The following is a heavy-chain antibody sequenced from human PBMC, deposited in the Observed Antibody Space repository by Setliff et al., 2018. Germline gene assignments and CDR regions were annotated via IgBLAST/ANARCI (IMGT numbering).Heavy chain of an antibody. Sequence: SETLSLTCTVSGGSVSSGSYYWSWIRQPAGKGLEWIGRIYTSGSTNYNPSLKSRVAISVDTSKNQFSLKMSSVTAADTAMYYCAGTPALGTSWLSPFDYWGQGTLVTVSS. CDR2: IYTSGST. V-gene: IGHV4-61*02. D-gene: IGHD5-12*01. CDR3: AGTPALGTSWLSPFDY. J-gene: IGHJ4*02. CDR1: GGSVSSGSYY.